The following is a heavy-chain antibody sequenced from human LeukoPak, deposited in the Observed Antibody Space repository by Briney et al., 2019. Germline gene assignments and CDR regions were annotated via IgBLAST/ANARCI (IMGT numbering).Heavy chain of an antibody. D-gene: IGHD2-15*01. J-gene: IGHJ6*03. CDR2: IYTSGST. CDR1: GGSISSYY. Sequence: PSETLSLTCTVSGGSISSYYWSWIRQPAGKGLEWIGRIYTSGSTNYNPSLKSRVTMSVDTSKNQFSLKLSSVTAAGTAVYYCARDSGGALYYYYYYMDVWGKGTTVTVSS. V-gene: IGHV4-4*07. CDR3: ARDSGGALYYYYYYMDV.